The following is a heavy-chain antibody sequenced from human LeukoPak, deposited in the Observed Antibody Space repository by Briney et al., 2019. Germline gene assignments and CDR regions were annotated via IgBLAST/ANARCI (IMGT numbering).Heavy chain of an antibody. CDR2: ISGNGVGT. D-gene: IGHD6-6*01. CDR3: VKASSSSPQYNWFDA. J-gene: IGHJ5*02. V-gene: IGHV3-23*01. CDR1: GFAFRSYG. Sequence: PGGSLRLSCAASGFAFRSYGMSWVRQAPGKGLEWVSAISGNGVGTYYADSVKGRFTISRDNSKNTLYLQMNNLRAEDTAVYYCVKASSSSPQYNWFDAWGQGTLVTVSS.